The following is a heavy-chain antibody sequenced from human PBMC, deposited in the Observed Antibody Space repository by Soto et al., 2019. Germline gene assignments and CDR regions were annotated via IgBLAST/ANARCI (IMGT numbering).Heavy chain of an antibody. V-gene: IGHV4-34*01. CDR2: INHSGST. CDR1: GGSFSGCY. CDR3: ARGPNRLRLDY. Sequence: SETLSLTCAAYGGSFSGCYWSWIRQPPGKGLEWIGEINHSGSTNYNPSLKSRVTISVDTSKNQFSLKLSSVTAADTAVYYCARGPNRLRLDYWGQGTLVTVSS. J-gene: IGHJ4*02. D-gene: IGHD5-12*01.